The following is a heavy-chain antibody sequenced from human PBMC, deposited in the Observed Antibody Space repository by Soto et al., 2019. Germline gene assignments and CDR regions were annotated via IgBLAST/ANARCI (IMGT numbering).Heavy chain of an antibody. CDR3: TVWGSGNDFGAA. CDR1: GFTFSDHY. V-gene: IGHV3-72*01. Sequence: EVQLVESGGGLVQPGGSLRLSCAASGFTFSDHYMDWVRQAPGKGLERVGRSKNKADSYTTEYAASVKGRFTISRYGSKNSLFLQMNSLKTEDTAVYYCTVWGSGNDFGAAWGQGILVTVSS. J-gene: IGHJ4*02. CDR2: SKNKADSYTT. D-gene: IGHD3-10*01.